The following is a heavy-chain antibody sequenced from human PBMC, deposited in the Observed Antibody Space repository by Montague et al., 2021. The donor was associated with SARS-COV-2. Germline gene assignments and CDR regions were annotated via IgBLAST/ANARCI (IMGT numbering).Heavy chain of an antibody. CDR1: ISSSRYY. V-gene: IGHV4-39*07. J-gene: IGHJ6*01. Sequence: SETLSLTCTVSISSSRYYWYWSSQPPGPRLECIGSMYYSWNSDXXPALXXXVTMSVDTSKNQFSLKLSSVTAADTAVYYCARGRWEPVLGVIDYYYGMDVW. CDR3: ARGRWEPVLGVIDYYYGMDV. D-gene: IGHD3-22*01. CDR2: MYYSWNS.